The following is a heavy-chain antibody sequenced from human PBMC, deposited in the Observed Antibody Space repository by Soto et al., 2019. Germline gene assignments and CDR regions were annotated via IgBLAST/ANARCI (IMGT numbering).Heavy chain of an antibody. CDR1: GFTFSDYY. D-gene: IGHD3-10*01. CDR2: ISSSSSYT. J-gene: IGHJ4*02. Sequence: QVQLVESGGGLVKPGGSLRLSCAASGFTFSDYYMSWIRQAPGKGLEWVSYISSSSSYTNYADSVKGRFTISRDNAKNPLYLQMNSLGAEDRGVYYCGGGGGGVDYYGSGSYYNNPIDYWGQGTLVTVSS. CDR3: GGGGGGVDYYGSGSYYNNPIDY. V-gene: IGHV3-11*06.